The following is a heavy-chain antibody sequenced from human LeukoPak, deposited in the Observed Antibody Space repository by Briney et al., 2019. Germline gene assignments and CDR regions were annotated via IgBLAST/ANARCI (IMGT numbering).Heavy chain of an antibody. D-gene: IGHD2-2*01. CDR3: ARAAVVVLAAQSAVGPQDYYGMDV. Sequence: SETLSLTCAVYGGSFSGYYWSWIRQPPGKGLEWIGEINHSGSTNYDPSLKSRVTISVDTSKNQFSLKLSSVTAADTAVYYCARAAVVVLAAQSAVGPQDYYGMDVWGKGTTVTVSS. V-gene: IGHV4-34*01. J-gene: IGHJ6*04. CDR1: GGSFSGYY. CDR2: INHSGST.